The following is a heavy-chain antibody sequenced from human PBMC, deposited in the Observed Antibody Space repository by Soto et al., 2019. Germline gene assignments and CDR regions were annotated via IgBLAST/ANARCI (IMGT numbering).Heavy chain of an antibody. J-gene: IGHJ4*02. Sequence: QVQLQESGPGLVKPSQTLSLTCTVSGGSISSSDYYWSWIRQPPGKGLEWNGYIYYSGSTYYNTSLKRRAIISVDTSKIQFSLKRSSVTAADTAVYYCAREQLAFFDYWGQGTLVTVSS. CDR1: GGSISSSDYY. V-gene: IGHV4-30-4*01. CDR3: AREQLAFFDY. CDR2: IYYSGST. D-gene: IGHD6-13*01.